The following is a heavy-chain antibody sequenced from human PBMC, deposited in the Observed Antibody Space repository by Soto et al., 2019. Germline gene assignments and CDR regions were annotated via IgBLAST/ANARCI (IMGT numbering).Heavy chain of an antibody. J-gene: IGHJ5*02. CDR3: ARTLRFLEWLLEGGWFDP. Sequence: SETLSLTCAVYGGSFSGYYWSWIRQPPGKGLEWIGEINHSGSTNYNPSLKGRVTISVDTSKNQFSLKLSSVTAADTAVYYCARTLRFLEWLLEGGWFDPWGQGTLVTVSS. CDR2: INHSGST. CDR1: GGSFSGYY. D-gene: IGHD3-3*01. V-gene: IGHV4-34*01.